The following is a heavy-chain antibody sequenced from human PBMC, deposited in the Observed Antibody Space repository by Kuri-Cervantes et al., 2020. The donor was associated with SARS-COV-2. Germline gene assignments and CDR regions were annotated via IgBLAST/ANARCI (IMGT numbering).Heavy chain of an antibody. CDR2: ISFDGSSK. V-gene: IGHV3-30-3*01. J-gene: IGHJ4*02. D-gene: IGHD2-2*01. Sequence: GESLKISCAASGFSFSSYAMNWVRQEPGKGLEWVAIISFDGSSKYYTDSVKGRFTISRDNAKNSLYLQMNSLRAEDTAVYYCASDCSTTSCYPYRGQGTLVTVSS. CDR3: ASDCSTTSCYPY. CDR1: GFSFSSYA.